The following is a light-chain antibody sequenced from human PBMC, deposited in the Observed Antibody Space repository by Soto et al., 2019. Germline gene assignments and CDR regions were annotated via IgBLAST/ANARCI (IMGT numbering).Light chain of an antibody. CDR1: QSVSSY. CDR2: DAS. Sequence: EIVLTQSPATLSLSPGERATLSCRASQSVSSYLAWYQQKPGQAPRRLIYDASNRATGTPARFSGSGSGTDFPLTISSLEPEDFAVYYCQQRSNGPPYTFGQGTKLEIK. CDR3: QQRSNGPPYT. V-gene: IGKV3-11*01. J-gene: IGKJ2*01.